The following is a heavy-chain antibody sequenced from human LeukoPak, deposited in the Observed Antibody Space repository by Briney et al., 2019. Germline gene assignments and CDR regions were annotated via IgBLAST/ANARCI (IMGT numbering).Heavy chain of an antibody. J-gene: IGHJ6*03. V-gene: IGHV1-69*04. CDR2: IIPILGIA. CDR3: ARGETNYYYYYMDV. D-gene: IGHD1-14*01. Sequence: GASVKVSCKASGGTFSSYAISWVRQAPGQGLEWMGRIIPILGIANYAQKFQGRVTITADKSTSTAYMELSSLRSEDTAVYYCARGETNYYYYYMDVWGKGTTVTVSS. CDR1: GGTFSSYA.